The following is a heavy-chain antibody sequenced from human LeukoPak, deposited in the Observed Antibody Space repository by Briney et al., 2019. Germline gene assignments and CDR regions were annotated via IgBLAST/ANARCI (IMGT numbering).Heavy chain of an antibody. CDR1: GFTFSDAW. D-gene: IGHD3-22*01. CDR3: TTDWYYYDSSGYYPLY. CDR2: IKSGTDGGTT. J-gene: IGHJ4*02. V-gene: IGHV3-15*01. Sequence: GGSLRLSCAASGFTFSDAWMSWVRQAPGKGLEWVGRIKSGTDGGTTDYAAPVRGRFTISRDDSKNTLYLQMNSLKTEDTAVYYCTTDWYYYDSSGYYPLYWGQGTLVTVPS.